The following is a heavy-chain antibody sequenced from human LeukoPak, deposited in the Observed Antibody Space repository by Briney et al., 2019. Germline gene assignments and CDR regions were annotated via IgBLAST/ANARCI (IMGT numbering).Heavy chain of an antibody. V-gene: IGHV3-7*01. CDR1: GFTFSSYW. D-gene: IGHD6-25*01. J-gene: IGHJ6*03. Sequence: GGSLRLSCVASGFTFSSYWMTWVRQAPGKGLEWVANIKQDGSESYYVDSVQGRFTISRDNAKNSLYLQMNSLRADDTAVYYCARFAAGGSYYYYMDVWGKGTTVTVSS. CDR2: IKQDGSES. CDR3: ARFAAGGSYYYYMDV.